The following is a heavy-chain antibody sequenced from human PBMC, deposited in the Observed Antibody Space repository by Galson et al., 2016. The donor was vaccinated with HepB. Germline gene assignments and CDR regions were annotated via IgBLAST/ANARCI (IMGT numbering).Heavy chain of an antibody. CDR1: GGSISSYY. Sequence: SETLSLTCTVSGGSISSYYWTWIRQPPGKGLEWIGYIYFSGSTNSNPSPKSRFTISVDTSKNQFSLNLNSVTAADTAVYVCARDRGYCSGGGCYSLASFDYWGQGTLVTVSS. J-gene: IGHJ4*02. D-gene: IGHD2-15*01. V-gene: IGHV4-59*01. CDR2: IYFSGST. CDR3: ARDRGYCSGGGCYSLASFDY.